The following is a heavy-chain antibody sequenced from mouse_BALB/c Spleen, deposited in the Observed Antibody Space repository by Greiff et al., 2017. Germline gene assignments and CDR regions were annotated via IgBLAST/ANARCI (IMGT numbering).Heavy chain of an antibody. V-gene: IGHV1-7*01. Sequence: QVQLKESGAELAKPGASVKMSCKASGYTFTSYWMHWVKQRPGQGLEWIGYINPSAGYTEYNQKFKDKATLTADKSSSTAYMQLSSLTSEDSAVYYCARSGGRRRDYAMDYWGQGTSVTVSS. D-gene: IGHD1-1*01. CDR3: ARSGGRRRDYAMDY. CDR1: GYTFTSYW. CDR2: INPSAGYT. J-gene: IGHJ4*01.